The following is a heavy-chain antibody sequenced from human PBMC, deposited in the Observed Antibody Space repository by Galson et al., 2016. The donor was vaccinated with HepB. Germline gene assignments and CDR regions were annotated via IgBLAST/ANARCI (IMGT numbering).Heavy chain of an antibody. CDR1: GFTFSDYF. D-gene: IGHD6-13*01. J-gene: IGHJ6*02. CDR2: ISSGRSYT. CDR3: AREGSISAEGGHSHYGMDV. Sequence: SLRLSCAASGFTFSDYFMSWIRQAPGKGLEWVAYISSGRSYTHYDDSVQGRFTIPRDNAKNSLYLQMNSLRLEDTAVYYCAREGSISAEGGHSHYGMDVWGQGTTVTVSS. V-gene: IGHV3-11*05.